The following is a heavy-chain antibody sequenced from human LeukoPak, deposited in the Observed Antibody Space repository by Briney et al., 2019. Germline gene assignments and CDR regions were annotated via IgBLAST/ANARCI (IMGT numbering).Heavy chain of an antibody. J-gene: IGHJ4*02. CDR2: ISTYNANT. CDR1: GYSFTSFG. V-gene: IGHV1-18*01. CDR3: ARVFSFGDYIWGSYRYYFDY. Sequence: GASVKVSCKASGYSFTSFGISWVRQAPGQGLEWMGWISTYNANTNYAQKYQGRVTMTTDISTSTAYMELRSLRSDDTAVYFCARVFSFGDYIWGSYRYYFDYWGQGTLVTVSS. D-gene: IGHD3-16*02.